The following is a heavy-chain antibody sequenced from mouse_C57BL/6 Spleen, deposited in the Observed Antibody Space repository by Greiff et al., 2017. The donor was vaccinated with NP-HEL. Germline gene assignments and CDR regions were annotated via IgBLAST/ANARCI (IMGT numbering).Heavy chain of an antibody. CDR3: TRSLLNRTWYFDV. V-gene: IGHV1-15*01. D-gene: IGHD6-1*01. Sequence: QVQLQQSGAELVRPGASVTLSCKASGYTFTDYEMHWVKQTPVHGLEWIGAIDPETGGTAYNQKFKGKAILTADKSSSTAYMELRSLTSEDSAVYYFTRSLLNRTWYFDVWGTGTTVTVSS. J-gene: IGHJ1*03. CDR2: IDPETGGT. CDR1: GYTFTDYE.